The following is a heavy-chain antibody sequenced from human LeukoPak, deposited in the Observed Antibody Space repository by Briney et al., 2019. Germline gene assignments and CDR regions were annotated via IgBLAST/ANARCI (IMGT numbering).Heavy chain of an antibody. J-gene: IGHJ4*02. Sequence: GGSLRPSCAASGFPFSSYAMSWVRQAPGKGLEWVSAISGSGGSTYYADSVKGRFTISSDNSKNTIYLQMNSLRADDTAIYYCAKASEAYDSSGYSLHYWGQGTLVTVSS. CDR1: GFPFSSYA. V-gene: IGHV3-23*01. CDR3: AKASEAYDSSGYSLHY. D-gene: IGHD3-22*01. CDR2: ISGSGGST.